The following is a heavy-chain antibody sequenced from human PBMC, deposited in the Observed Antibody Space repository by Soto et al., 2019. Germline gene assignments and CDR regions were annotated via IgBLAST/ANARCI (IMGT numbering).Heavy chain of an antibody. J-gene: IGHJ5*02. Sequence: SETLSLTCTVSGGSISSGGYYWSWIRQHPGKGLEWIGYIYYSGSTYYNPSLKSRVTISVDTSKNQFSLKLSSVTAADTAVYYCARGLRYFDWGPWFDPWGQGTLVTVSS. V-gene: IGHV4-31*03. CDR1: GGSISSGGYY. D-gene: IGHD3-9*01. CDR2: IYYSGST. CDR3: ARGLRYFDWGPWFDP.